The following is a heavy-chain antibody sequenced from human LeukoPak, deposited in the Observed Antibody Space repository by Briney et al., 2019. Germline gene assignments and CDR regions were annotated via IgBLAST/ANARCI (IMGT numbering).Heavy chain of an antibody. J-gene: IGHJ4*02. V-gene: IGHV4-30-4*01. CDR2: IYYSGST. Sequence: SETLSLTRTVPGGSISSGDYYWSWIRQPPGKGLEWIGYIYYSGSTYYNPSLKSRVTISVDTSKNQFSLKLSSVTAADTAVYYCAREVDTIFGVVNWGQGTLVTVSS. CDR3: AREVDTIFGVVN. CDR1: GGSISSGDYY. D-gene: IGHD3-3*01.